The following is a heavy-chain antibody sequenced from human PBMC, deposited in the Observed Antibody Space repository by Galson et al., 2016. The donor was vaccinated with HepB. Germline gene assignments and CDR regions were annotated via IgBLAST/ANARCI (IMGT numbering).Heavy chain of an antibody. CDR3: ASHELGVGATI. CDR1: EDSINNHIAYY. CDR2: ISYSGDS. J-gene: IGHJ4*02. D-gene: IGHD1-26*01. Sequence: TVSEDSINNHIAYYWSWIRQPPGKGLEWIGYISYSGDSHYNPSLESRVTISIDTSKNQFSLKLTSVTAPDTAVYYWASHELGVGATIWGRGTLVTVSS. V-gene: IGHV4-59*08.